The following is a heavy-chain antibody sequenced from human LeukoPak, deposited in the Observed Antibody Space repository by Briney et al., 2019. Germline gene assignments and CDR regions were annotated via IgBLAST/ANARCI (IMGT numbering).Heavy chain of an antibody. V-gene: IGHV3-23*01. CDR2: IIGSGGST. Sequence: PGGSLRLSCAASGFTFSNYALSWVRQAPGKGLEWVSGIIGSGGSTYYADSVKGRFTISRDNSKNRLYLQMSSLRAEDTAVYYCVKLSSGSGSKFGFDSWGQGTLVTVSS. D-gene: IGHD6-19*01. CDR3: VKLSSGSGSKFGFDS. CDR1: GFTFSNYA. J-gene: IGHJ4*02.